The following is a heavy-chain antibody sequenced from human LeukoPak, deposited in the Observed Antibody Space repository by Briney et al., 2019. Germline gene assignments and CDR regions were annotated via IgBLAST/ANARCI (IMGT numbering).Heavy chain of an antibody. CDR2: IIPIFGTA. Sequence: GASVKVSCKASGGTFSSNAISWVRQAPGQGLEWMGGIIPIFGTANYAQKFQGRVTITTDESTSTAYMELSSLRSEDTAVYYCARVRDYYDSSGYYHFDYWGQGTLGTVSS. D-gene: IGHD3-22*01. V-gene: IGHV1-69*05. J-gene: IGHJ4*02. CDR1: GGTFSSNA. CDR3: ARVRDYYDSSGYYHFDY.